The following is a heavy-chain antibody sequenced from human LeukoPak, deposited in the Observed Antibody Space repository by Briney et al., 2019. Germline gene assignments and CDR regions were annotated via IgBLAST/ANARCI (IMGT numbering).Heavy chain of an antibody. CDR3: ARDLLTTGDY. J-gene: IGHJ4*02. CDR2: INPNSGGT. D-gene: IGHD3-22*01. CDR1: GYTFTGYY. Sequence: ASVKVFCKASGYTFTGYYMHWGGRAPGHGLEWMGWINPNSGGTNYAQKFQGRVTMTRDTSISTAYMELSRLRSDDTAVYYCARDLLTTGDYWGQGTLVTVSP. V-gene: IGHV1-2*02.